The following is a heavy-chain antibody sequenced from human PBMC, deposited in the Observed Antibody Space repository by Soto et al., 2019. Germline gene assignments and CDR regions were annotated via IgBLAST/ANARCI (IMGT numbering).Heavy chain of an antibody. CDR1: VFTFSDYY. CDR3: ARDSPLVVATTKKNHTYATDV. J-gene: IGHJ6*02. V-gene: IGHV3-11*06. D-gene: IGHD5-12*01. Sequence: GWSLRLSCASSVFTFSDYYMSWVRQAPGKGLEWISYISSSSSYTNYADSVKGRFTISRDNAKNSLYLQMNSLRAEDTAVYYCARDSPLVVATTKKNHTYATDVWGQGTTITVSS. CDR2: ISSSSSYT.